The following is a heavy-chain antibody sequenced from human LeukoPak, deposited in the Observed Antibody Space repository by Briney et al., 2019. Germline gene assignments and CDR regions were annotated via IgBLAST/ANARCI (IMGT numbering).Heavy chain of an antibody. J-gene: IGHJ4*02. V-gene: IGHV3-23*01. CDR1: GFTFSSYA. CDR2: VSGGGHNT. CDR3: AKDRSSWYYPFDS. D-gene: IGHD3-3*01. Sequence: GGSLRLSCVASGFTFSSYAMSWVRQAPGKGLEWVLVVSGGGHNTYYADSVKGRFTMSRDNSKRTVYLQMNSLRAEDTAVYYCAKDRSSWYYPFDSWGQGTLVTVSS.